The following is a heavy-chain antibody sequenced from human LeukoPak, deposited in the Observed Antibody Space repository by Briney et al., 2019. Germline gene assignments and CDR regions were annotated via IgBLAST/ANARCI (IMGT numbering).Heavy chain of an antibody. V-gene: IGHV3-74*01. J-gene: IGHJ4*02. CDR1: GFTFSSYW. Sequence: GGSLRLSCAASGFTFSSYWMHWVRQAPGKGLVWVSGISSDGTGTTYTDSVKGQFTISRDNTKNTLYLQLNSLRAEDAAVYYCARDVGKKPDYWGQGALVTVSS. CDR2: ISSDGTGT. CDR3: ARDVGKKPDY. D-gene: IGHD1-1*01.